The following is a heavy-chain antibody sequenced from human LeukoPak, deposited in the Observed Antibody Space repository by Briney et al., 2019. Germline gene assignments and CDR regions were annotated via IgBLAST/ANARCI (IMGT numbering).Heavy chain of an antibody. CDR1: GYTFTGYY. V-gene: IGHV1-2*02. CDR2: INPNSGGT. Sequence: ASVKVSCKASGYTFTGYYMHWVRQAPGQGLEWMGWINPNSGGTNYAQKFQGGVTMTRDTSISTAYMELSRLRSDDTAVYYCARGITLIRGLIITWFDPWGPGTLVAVSS. CDR3: ARGITLIRGLIITWFDP. D-gene: IGHD3-10*01. J-gene: IGHJ5*02.